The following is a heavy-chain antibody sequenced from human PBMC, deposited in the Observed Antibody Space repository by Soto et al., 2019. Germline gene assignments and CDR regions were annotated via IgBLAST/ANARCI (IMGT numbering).Heavy chain of an antibody. V-gene: IGHV3-30-3*01. CDR3: ARGQSASWGFDY. Sequence: QVQLVESRGGVVQPGRSLRLSCAVSGFTFSSYAMHWVRQAPGKGLEWVAVMSYDGSIKYYADSVKGRFTISRDNSKNTLYLQMNSLRAEDTAVFYCARGQSASWGFDYWGQGTQVTVSS. D-gene: IGHD2-2*01. CDR1: GFTFSSYA. J-gene: IGHJ4*02. CDR2: MSYDGSIK.